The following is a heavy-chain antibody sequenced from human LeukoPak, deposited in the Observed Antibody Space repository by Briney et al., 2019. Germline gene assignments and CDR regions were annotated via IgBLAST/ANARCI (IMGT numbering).Heavy chain of an antibody. J-gene: IGHJ2*01. CDR1: GFTFSTYN. Sequence: GGSLRLSCAASGFTFSTYNMNWVRQAPGKGLEWVSSISSSSTYIYYADSVKGRFTISRDNAKNSLYLQMNSLRAEDAAVYYCARDKGTERLLPRGDWYFDLWGRGTLVTVSS. V-gene: IGHV3-21*01. CDR2: ISSSSTYI. CDR3: ARDKGTERLLPRGDWYFDL. D-gene: IGHD3-3*01.